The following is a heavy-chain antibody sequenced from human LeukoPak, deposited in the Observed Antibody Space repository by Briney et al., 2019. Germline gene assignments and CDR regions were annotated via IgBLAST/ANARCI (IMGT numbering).Heavy chain of an antibody. CDR1: GGTFSSYA. CDR3: ARDRADYGDYV. J-gene: IGHJ4*02. Sequence: EASVKVSCKASGGTFSSYAISWVRQAPEQGLEWMGRIIPIFGTANYAQKFQGRVTITTDESTSTAYMELSSLRSEDTAVYYCARDRADYGDYVWGQGTLVTVSP. CDR2: IIPIFGTA. D-gene: IGHD4-17*01. V-gene: IGHV1-69*05.